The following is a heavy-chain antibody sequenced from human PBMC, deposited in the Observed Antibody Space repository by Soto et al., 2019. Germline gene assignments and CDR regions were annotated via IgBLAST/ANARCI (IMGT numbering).Heavy chain of an antibody. CDR3: ASHTHASYYASGSYYDIDV. CDR2: IIPNFGTA. Sequence: QVQLVQSGAEVKKPGSSVKVSCKASGGTFSSYAISWVRQAPGQGLEWMGGIIPNFGTANYAQKFQDRVTITADECTGTAYMELSSRGSGDTAVYYCASHTHASYYASGSYYDIDVWGQWTTVTVSS. CDR1: GGTFSSYA. J-gene: IGHJ6*02. D-gene: IGHD3-10*01. V-gene: IGHV1-69*01.